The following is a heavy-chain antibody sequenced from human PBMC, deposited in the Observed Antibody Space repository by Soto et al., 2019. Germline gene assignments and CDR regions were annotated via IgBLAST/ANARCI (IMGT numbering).Heavy chain of an antibody. J-gene: IGHJ6*03. V-gene: IGHV1-18*01. D-gene: IGHD1-7*01. CDR2: ISAYNGNT. Sequence: QIQLVQYGAEVKKPGASVKVSCKASGYTFTSYGISWVRQAPGQGLEWMGWISAYNGNTNYAQKLRGRVTMTTDTSTSTAYMELRSLRSDDTAVYYCARGTTIPYYYYYMDVWGKGTTVTVSS. CDR3: ARGTTIPYYYYYMDV. CDR1: GYTFTSYG.